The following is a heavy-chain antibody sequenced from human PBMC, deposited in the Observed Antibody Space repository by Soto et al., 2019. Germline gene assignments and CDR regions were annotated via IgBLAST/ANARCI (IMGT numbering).Heavy chain of an antibody. J-gene: IGHJ4*02. CDR1: GFTFSDYY. Sequence: GSLRLSCAVSGFTFSDYYMTWIRQAPGKGLEWVSYISSSTSHTNYADSVKGRFTISRDNAKNSLFLQMNSLRAEDTAVYYCARGRGAAADYFDFWGEGTLVT. V-gene: IGHV3-11*05. CDR2: ISSSTSHT. D-gene: IGHD6-13*01. CDR3: ARGRGAAADYFDF.